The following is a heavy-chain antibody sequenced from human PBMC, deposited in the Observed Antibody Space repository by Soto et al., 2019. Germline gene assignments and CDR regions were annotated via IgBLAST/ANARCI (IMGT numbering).Heavy chain of an antibody. D-gene: IGHD3-10*01. J-gene: IGHJ6*02. V-gene: IGHV5-51*01. CDR3: ARHGTFQGVHINLDYYGMDV. Sequence: RGESLKISCKGSGYSFTSYWIGWVRQMPGKGLEWMGIIYPGDSDTRYSPSFQGQVTISADKSISTAYLQWSSLKASDTAMYYCARHGTFQGVHINLDYYGMDVWGQGTTVTVSS. CDR1: GYSFTSYW. CDR2: IYPGDSDT.